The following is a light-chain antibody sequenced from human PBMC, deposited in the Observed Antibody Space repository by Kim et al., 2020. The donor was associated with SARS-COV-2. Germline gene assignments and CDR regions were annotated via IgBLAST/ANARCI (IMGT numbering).Light chain of an antibody. V-gene: IGLV10-54*04. CDR2: REN. Sequence: QTATHTCPGNTNKVGNRGAAWLQQLQGHPPKSRSHRENCRPSGISQRIYAPRPGTTASLTITGVQPEDEADYYCSAWDSILSAWVFGGGTQLTVL. J-gene: IGLJ3*02. CDR1: TNKVGNRG. CDR3: SAWDSILSAWV.